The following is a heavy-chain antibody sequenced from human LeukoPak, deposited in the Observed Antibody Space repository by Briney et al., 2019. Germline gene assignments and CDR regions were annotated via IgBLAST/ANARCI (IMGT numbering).Heavy chain of an antibody. J-gene: IGHJ3*02. V-gene: IGHV3-30*04. D-gene: IGHD2/OR15-2a*01. CDR2: ISLLGTDT. CDR1: EFTFISYA. Sequence: GGSLSPSGAPLEFTFISYAIPWAGQPPGKGLGGVPVISLLGTDTFSADSGKGRSPISKDNSSNTIYLQTSSLRGDDTAVYYCARPRAPVTRISSVDMWGQGTMVTVSS. CDR3: ARPRAPVTRISSVDM.